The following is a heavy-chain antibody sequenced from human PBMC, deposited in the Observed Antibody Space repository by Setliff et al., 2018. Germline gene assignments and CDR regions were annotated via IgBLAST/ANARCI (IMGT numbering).Heavy chain of an antibody. Sequence: LRLSCAASGFIFSSSQMSWVRQAPGKGLEWVAMIMTDGSGKYYVDSVEGRFTISRDNTKNSLDLQMTSLRAEDAAVYYCATDWSGPDNTFGYWGQGTLVTVSS. CDR2: IMTDGSGK. V-gene: IGHV3-7*01. J-gene: IGHJ4*02. CDR1: GFIFSSSQ. CDR3: ATDWSGPDNTFGY. D-gene: IGHD1-1*01.